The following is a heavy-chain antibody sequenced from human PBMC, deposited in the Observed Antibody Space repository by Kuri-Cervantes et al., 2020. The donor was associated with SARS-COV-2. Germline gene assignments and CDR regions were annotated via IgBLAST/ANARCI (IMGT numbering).Heavy chain of an antibody. CDR3: ARTDGKITLVRGRVSYPYYYMDV. V-gene: IGHV3-23*01. J-gene: IGHJ6*03. D-gene: IGHD3-10*01. CDR1: GFTFSSYA. Sequence: GGSLRLSCAASGFTFSSYAMSWVRQAPGKGLEWVSAISGSGGSTYYADSVKGRFTISRDNSKNTLYLQMNSLRAEDTAVYYCARTDGKITLVRGRVSYPYYYMDVWGRGTTVTVSS. CDR2: ISGSGGST.